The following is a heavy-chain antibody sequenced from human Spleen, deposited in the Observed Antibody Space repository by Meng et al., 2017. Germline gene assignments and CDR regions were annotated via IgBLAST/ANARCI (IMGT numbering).Heavy chain of an antibody. CDR2: SYHSGST. CDR1: GGSFNNYF. D-gene: IGHD1-20*01. V-gene: IGHV4-34*01. Sequence: QVQLQQWGAGLLKPSETLSLTCAVSGGSFNNYFWTWIRQPPGQGLEWIGESYHSGSTNYNPSLKSRVTISVDKSKNQFSLNLSSVTAADTAVYYCARAEGNWNFVYWGQGTLVTVSS. J-gene: IGHJ4*02. CDR3: ARAEGNWNFVY.